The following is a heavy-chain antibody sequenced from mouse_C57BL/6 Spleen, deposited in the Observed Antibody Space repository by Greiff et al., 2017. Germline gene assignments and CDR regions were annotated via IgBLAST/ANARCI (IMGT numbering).Heavy chain of an antibody. V-gene: IGHV5-6*02. J-gene: IGHJ2*01. Sequence: EVKLMESGGDLVKPGGSLKLSCAASGFTFSSYGMSWVRQTPDKRLEWVATISSGGSYTYYPDSVKGRFTISRDNAKNTLYLQMSSLKSEDTAMYYCARRRDQYYFDYWGQGTTLTVSS. CDR1: GFTFSSYG. CDR2: ISSGGSYT. CDR3: ARRRDQYYFDY.